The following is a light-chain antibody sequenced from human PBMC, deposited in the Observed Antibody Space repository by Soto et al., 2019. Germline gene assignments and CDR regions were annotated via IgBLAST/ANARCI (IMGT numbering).Light chain of an antibody. J-gene: IGLJ1*01. CDR2: DVI. V-gene: IGLV2-14*03. CDR1: SSDVGGYNY. CDR3: DSYTRTSSLYV. Sequence: QYALTQPASVSGSPGQSITISCTGTSSDVGGYNYVSWYQQHPGKAPKLIIYDVINRPSGVSSRFSGSKSGNTASLTISGLQADDEADYYCDSYTRTSSLYVFGTGTKLTVL.